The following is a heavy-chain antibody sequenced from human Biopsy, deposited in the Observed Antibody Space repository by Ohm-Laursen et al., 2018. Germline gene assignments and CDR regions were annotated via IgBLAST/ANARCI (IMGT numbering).Heavy chain of an antibody. J-gene: IGHJ3*02. CDR3: ARPNLREWELHNAFDI. D-gene: IGHD1-26*01. V-gene: IGHV3-23*01. CDR2: ISGSGGST. Sequence: SLRLSCTASGFSFDNYAMNWVRQAPGKGLEWVSTISGSGGSTYYADSVKGRFTISRDNSKNTLYLQMNSLRAEDTAVYYCARPNLREWELHNAFDIWGQGTMVTVSS. CDR1: GFSFDNYA.